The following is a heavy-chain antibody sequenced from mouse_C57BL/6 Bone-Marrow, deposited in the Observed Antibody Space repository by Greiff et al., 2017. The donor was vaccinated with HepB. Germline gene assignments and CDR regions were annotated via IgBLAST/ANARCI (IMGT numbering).Heavy chain of an antibody. CDR3: ARGTTVVAPFAY. V-gene: IGHV1-81*01. J-gene: IGHJ3*01. D-gene: IGHD1-1*01. Sequence: VQLQQSGAELARPGASVKLSCKASGYTFTSYGISWVKQRTGQGLEWIGEIDPRSGNTYYNEKFKGKATLTADKSSSTAYMELRSLTSEDSAVYFCARGTTVVAPFAYWGQGTLVTVSA. CDR2: IDPRSGNT. CDR1: GYTFTSYG.